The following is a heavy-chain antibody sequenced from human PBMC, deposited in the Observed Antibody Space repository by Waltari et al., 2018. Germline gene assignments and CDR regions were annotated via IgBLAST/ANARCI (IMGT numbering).Heavy chain of an antibody. Sequence: EVQLVESGGGLVQPGGSLRLSCAVSGFTFRSYGMSWVRQAPGKGLGWVANKKGDASEKYYVDSVKGRFTISRDNAKNSLYLQMNSLRADDASVYYCARCVGDSAGYLTPNYFDYWGRGTLVTVSS. D-gene: IGHD3-22*01. CDR3: ARCVGDSAGYLTPNYFDY. J-gene: IGHJ4*02. CDR2: KKGDASEK. V-gene: IGHV3-7*01. CDR1: GFTFRSYG.